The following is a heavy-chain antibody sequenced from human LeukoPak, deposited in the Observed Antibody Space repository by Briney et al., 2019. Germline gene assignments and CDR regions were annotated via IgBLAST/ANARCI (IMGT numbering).Heavy chain of an antibody. Sequence: GGSLRLSCAASGFTFSSYWMSWVRQAPGKGLEWVSAISGSGGSTYYADSVKGRFTISRDNAKNSLYLQMNSLRAEDTAVYYCARESLIALYFDYWGQGTLVTVSS. V-gene: IGHV3-21*01. J-gene: IGHJ4*02. CDR3: ARESLIALYFDY. D-gene: IGHD2/OR15-2a*01. CDR2: ISGSGGST. CDR1: GFTFSSYW.